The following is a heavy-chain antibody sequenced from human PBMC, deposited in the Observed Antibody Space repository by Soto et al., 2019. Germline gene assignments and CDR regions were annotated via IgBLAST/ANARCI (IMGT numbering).Heavy chain of an antibody. D-gene: IGHD6-13*01. V-gene: IGHV3-7*01. Sequence: GGSLSLSCAASGFTFSSYWMTWVRQAPGKGLEWVANIKQDGGEKYYVDSVKGRFTISRDNTKNSLSLQMNSLRAEDTAVYYCARAGSWYYFDYWGQGTLVTVSS. CDR3: ARAGSWYYFDY. CDR2: IKQDGGEK. CDR1: GFTFSSYW. J-gene: IGHJ4*02.